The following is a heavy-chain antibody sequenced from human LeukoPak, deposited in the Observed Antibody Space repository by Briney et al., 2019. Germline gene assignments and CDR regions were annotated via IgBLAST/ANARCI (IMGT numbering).Heavy chain of an antibody. Sequence: RSSETLSLTCTVSGGSISSYYWSWIRQPPGKGLEWIGYIYYSGSTNYNPSLKSRVTISVDTSKNQFSLKLSSVTAADTAVYYCARDLIIAARPWDYYYYMDVWGKGTTVTVSS. CDR1: GGSISSYY. V-gene: IGHV4-59*12. CDR2: IYYSGST. CDR3: ARDLIIAARPWDYYYYMDV. D-gene: IGHD6-6*01. J-gene: IGHJ6*03.